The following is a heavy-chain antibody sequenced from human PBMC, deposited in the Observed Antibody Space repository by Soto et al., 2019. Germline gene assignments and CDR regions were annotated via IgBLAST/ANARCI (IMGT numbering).Heavy chain of an antibody. Sequence: GASVKGACKGAGGAFSSYAMSWVRQSPGQGLEWMGGIIPIFGTANYAQKFQGRVTITADESTSTAYMELSSLRSEDTAVYYCASRSDGYKLFDYWGQGTLVTVSS. CDR3: ASRSDGYKLFDY. CDR1: GGAFSSYA. CDR2: IIPIFGTA. J-gene: IGHJ4*02. V-gene: IGHV1-69*13. D-gene: IGHD2-15*01.